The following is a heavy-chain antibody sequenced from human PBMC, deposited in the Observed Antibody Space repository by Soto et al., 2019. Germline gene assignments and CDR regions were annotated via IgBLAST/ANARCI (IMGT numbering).Heavy chain of an antibody. V-gene: IGHV1-2*04. CDR1: GYTFTGYY. CDR3: ARGYSSRDYWYFDL. D-gene: IGHD6-13*01. Sequence: ASVKVSCKASGYTFTGYYMHWVRQAPGQGLEWMGWINPNSGGTNYAQKFQGWVTMTRDTSISTAYMELSRLRSDDTAVYYCARGYSSRDYWYFDLWGRGTLVTVSS. J-gene: IGHJ2*01. CDR2: INPNSGGT.